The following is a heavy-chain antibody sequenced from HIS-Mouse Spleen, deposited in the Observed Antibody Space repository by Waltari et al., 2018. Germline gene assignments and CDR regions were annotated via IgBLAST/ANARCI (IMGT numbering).Heavy chain of an antibody. CDR2: IKPNSGCT. CDR3: ARGTGTDAFDI. V-gene: IGHV1-2*02. CDR1: GYTFTGYY. J-gene: IGHJ3*02. D-gene: IGHD1-1*01. Sequence: QVQLVQSGAEVKKPGASVKVSCKASGYTFTGYYMHRGRQAPGQGLEWMGWIKPNSGCTNYAQKFQGRVTMTRDTAISTAYMELSRLRSDDTAVYYCARGTGTDAFDIWGQGTMVTVSS.